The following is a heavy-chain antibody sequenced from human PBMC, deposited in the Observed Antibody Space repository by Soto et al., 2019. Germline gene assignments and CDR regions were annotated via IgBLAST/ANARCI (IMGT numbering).Heavy chain of an antibody. CDR3: ARDRGYDSVFYYYYGLDV. D-gene: IGHD5-12*01. J-gene: IGHJ6*02. CDR1: GGTFSSYA. CDR2: IIPIFGTS. Sequence: SVKFSCKASGGTFSSYAISWVRQAPGQGLEWMGRIIPIFGTSNYAQKFQNRVTITADKSTSTAYMELSSLRSEDTAVYYCARDRGYDSVFYYYYGLDVWGPGTTVTVSS. V-gene: IGHV1-69*06.